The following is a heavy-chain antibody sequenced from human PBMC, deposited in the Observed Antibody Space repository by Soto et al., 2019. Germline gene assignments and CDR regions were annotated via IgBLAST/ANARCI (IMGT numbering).Heavy chain of an antibody. CDR1: GYILSSYY. CDR3: ARDLGGWPVY. J-gene: IGHJ4*02. Sequence: ASVKVSCKASGYILSSYYMHWVRQAPGQRLEWMGIINPGRGNTKYSQKFQGRVTITRDTSASTAYMELSSLRSEDTAVYYCARDLGGWPVYWGQGTLVTVSS. V-gene: IGHV1-3*01. D-gene: IGHD2-15*01. CDR2: INPGRGNT.